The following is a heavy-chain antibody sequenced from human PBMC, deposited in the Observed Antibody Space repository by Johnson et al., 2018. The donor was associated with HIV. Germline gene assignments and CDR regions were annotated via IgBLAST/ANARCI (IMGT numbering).Heavy chain of an antibody. CDR3: ARDKYYLTAITGSAFDI. D-gene: IGHD2/OR15-2a*01. CDR2: INWNGDRT. Sequence: VQLVESGGGLVKPGGSLRLSCEASGFNFDDYGMSWVRQAPGKGLEWVSGINWNGDRTGYADSVKGRFTISRDNAKNSLYLQMDTLRAGDTAVYYCARDKYYLTAITGSAFDIWGQGTMVTVSS. V-gene: IGHV3-20*04. J-gene: IGHJ3*02. CDR1: GFNFDDYG.